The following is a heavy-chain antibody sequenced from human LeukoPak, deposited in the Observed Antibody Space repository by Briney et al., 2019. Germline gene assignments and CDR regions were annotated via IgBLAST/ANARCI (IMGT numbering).Heavy chain of an antibody. D-gene: IGHD1-26*01. Sequence: PGGSLRLSCAASGFTFSSYSMNWVRQAPGKGLEWISYITSSSSSMYYADSVKGRFTISRDNAKNSLYLHMNSLRAEDTAVYYCARVSGSYGDSAYWGQGTLVTVSS. CDR2: ITSSSSSM. CDR1: GFTFSSYS. V-gene: IGHV3-48*04. CDR3: ARVSGSYGDSAY. J-gene: IGHJ4*02.